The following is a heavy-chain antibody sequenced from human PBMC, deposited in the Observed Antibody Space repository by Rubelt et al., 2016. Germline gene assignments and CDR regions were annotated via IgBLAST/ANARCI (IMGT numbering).Heavy chain of an antibody. CDR2: INAGNGNT. CDR1: GYTFTSYA. D-gene: IGHD3-10*01. V-gene: IGHV1-3*01. CDR3: ARGTMVRGAPDV. J-gene: IGHJ6*02. Sequence: QVQLVQSGAEVKKPGASVKVSCKASGYTFTSYAMHWVRQAPGQRLEWMGWINAGNGNTKCSQKFQGRVTITRDTSASTAYMELSSLRAEDTAVYYCARGTMVRGAPDVWGQGTTVTVSS.